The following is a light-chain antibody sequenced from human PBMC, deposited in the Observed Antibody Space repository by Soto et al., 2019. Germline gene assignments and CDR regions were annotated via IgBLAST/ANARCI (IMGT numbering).Light chain of an antibody. CDR3: QQGSSFPWT. CDR1: QDIDNW. Sequence: DIQMTQSPSSVSASVGDRVTITCRASQDIDNWLAWYQQKPGKAPKLLIYAASTLQSGVPSRFSGSGSGTDFTFTISSLXXXXXXXYYCQQGSSFPWTFGQGTKVEIK. CDR2: AAS. V-gene: IGKV1-12*01. J-gene: IGKJ1*01.